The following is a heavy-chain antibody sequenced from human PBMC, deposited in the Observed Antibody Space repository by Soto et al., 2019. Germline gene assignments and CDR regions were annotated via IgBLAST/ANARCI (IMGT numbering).Heavy chain of an antibody. CDR2: IIPIFGTA. CDR1: GGTFSSYA. D-gene: IGHD3-16*01. J-gene: IGHJ6*02. CDR3: ARDLRGGDYYYYGMDV. Sequence: SVKVSCKASGGTFSSYAISWVRQAPGQGLEWMGGIIPIFGTANYAQKFQGRVTITADESTSTAYMELSSLRSEDTAVYYCARDLRGGDYYYYGMDVWGQGTTVTVSS. V-gene: IGHV1-69*13.